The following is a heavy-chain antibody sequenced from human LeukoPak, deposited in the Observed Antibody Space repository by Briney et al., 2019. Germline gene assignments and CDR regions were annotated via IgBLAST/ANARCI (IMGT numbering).Heavy chain of an antibody. CDR2: FYKGDST. CDR1: GFSVCNSY. V-gene: IGHV3-53*01. CDR3: AREVVSSPSYFDS. Sequence: PGGSLRLSCAASGFSVCNSYMYWVRQAPGKGLERVSFFYKGDSTYYAESVRGRFTISRDNSKNTLYLLMNSLIPEDTAVYYCAREVVSSPSYFDSWGQGTLVTVSS. D-gene: IGHD2-15*01. J-gene: IGHJ4*02.